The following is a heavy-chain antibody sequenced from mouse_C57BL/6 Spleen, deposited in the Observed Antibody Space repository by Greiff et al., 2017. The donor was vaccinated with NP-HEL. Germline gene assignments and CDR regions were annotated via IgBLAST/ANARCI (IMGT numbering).Heavy chain of an antibody. CDR1: GFTFSDYG. Sequence: EVQLQESGGGLVKPGGSLKLSCAASGFTFSDYGMHWVRQAPEKGLEWVAYISSGSSTIYYADTVKGRFTISRDNAKNTLFLQMTSLRSEDTAMYYCARDVPDWYFDVWGTGTTVTVSS. J-gene: IGHJ1*03. CDR3: ARDVPDWYFDV. V-gene: IGHV5-17*01. CDR2: ISSGSSTI.